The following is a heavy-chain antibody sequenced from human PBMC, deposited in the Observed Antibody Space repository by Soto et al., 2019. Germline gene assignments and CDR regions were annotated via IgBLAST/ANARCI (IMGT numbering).Heavy chain of an antibody. J-gene: IGHJ6*02. V-gene: IGHV1-2*04. CDR2: INPNSGGT. CDR1: GYTFTGYY. Sequence: ASVKVSCKASGYTFTGYYMHWVRQAPGQGLEWMGWINPNSGGTNYAQKFQGWVTMTRDTSISTAYMELSRLRSDDTAVYYCARDSLVDYGDFRRDYYGMDVWGQGTTVTISS. D-gene: IGHD4-17*01. CDR3: ARDSLVDYGDFRRDYYGMDV.